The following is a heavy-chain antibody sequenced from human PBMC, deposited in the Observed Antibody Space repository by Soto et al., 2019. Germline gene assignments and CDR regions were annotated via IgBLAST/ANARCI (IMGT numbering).Heavy chain of an antibody. Sequence: GGSLRLSCAASGFTFSSYSMNWVRQAPGKGLEWVSYISSSSSTIFYADSVKGRFTISRDNAKNTLSLQMNSLRAEDTAVYYCAREIYDDYDSSGFDHWGQGTLVTVSS. V-gene: IGHV3-48*04. J-gene: IGHJ4*02. CDR2: ISSSSSTI. CDR3: AREIYDDYDSSGFDH. D-gene: IGHD3-22*01. CDR1: GFTFSSYS.